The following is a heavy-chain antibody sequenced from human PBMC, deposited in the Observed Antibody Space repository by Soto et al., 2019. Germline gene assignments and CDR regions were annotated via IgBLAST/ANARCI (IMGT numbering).Heavy chain of an antibody. CDR1: NGSFNNSVC. J-gene: IGHJ5*01. CDR2: IYHTGST. V-gene: IGHV4-4*02. D-gene: IGHD3-9*01. CDR3: ASHLYYDVLTGYYKRRWFDS. Sequence: QVQLQESGPGLVKPSGTLSLTCGVSNGSFNNSVCWHWVRHPPGKGLEWVGEIYHTGSTNYTPSLKSRVTISLDKSKKQFSLNVTSVTAADTAVYFCASHLYYDVLTGYYKRRWFDSWGQGTLVTVSS.